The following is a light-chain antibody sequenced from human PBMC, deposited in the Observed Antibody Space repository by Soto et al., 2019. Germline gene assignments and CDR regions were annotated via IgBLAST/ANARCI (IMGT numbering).Light chain of an antibody. CDR3: QHYSTYSRA. J-gene: IGKJ1*01. CDR1: QSISAW. Sequence: DIQMTQSPSTLSASVGDRVAITCRASQSISAWLAWYQQKPGKAPKLLIYKASTLQSGVPSRFSGSGSGTEFTVTISSLHPDDFATYYCQHYSTYSRAFGQGTKVEIK. V-gene: IGKV1-5*03. CDR2: KAS.